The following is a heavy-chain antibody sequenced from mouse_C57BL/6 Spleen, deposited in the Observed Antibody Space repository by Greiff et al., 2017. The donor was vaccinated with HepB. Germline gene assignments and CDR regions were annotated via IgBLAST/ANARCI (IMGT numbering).Heavy chain of an antibody. CDR2: IHPNSGST. CDR3: ARGGTTPRGYFDV. CDR1: GYTFTSYW. V-gene: IGHV1-64*01. D-gene: IGHD1-1*01. Sequence: QVQLQQPGAELVKPGASVKLSCKASGYTFTSYWMHWVKQRPGQGLEWIGMIHPNSGSTNYNEKFKSKATLTVDKSSSTAYMQLSSLTSEDSAVYYCARGGTTPRGYFDVWGTGTTVTVSS. J-gene: IGHJ1*03.